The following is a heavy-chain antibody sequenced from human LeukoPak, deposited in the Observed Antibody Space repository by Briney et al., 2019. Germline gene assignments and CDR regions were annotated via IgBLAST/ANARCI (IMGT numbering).Heavy chain of an antibody. V-gene: IGHV1-46*01. D-gene: IGHD3-16*01. CDR3: ARDYVGTSLGY. CDR2: INPSGGST. CDR1: GYTFTIYY. Sequence: ASVTVSCTASGYTFTIYYMHWVRQAPGQGLEWMGIINPSGGSTSYAQKFQGRVTMTRDTSTSTVYMELSSLRSEDTAVYYCARDYVGTSLGYWGQGTLVTVSS. J-gene: IGHJ4*02.